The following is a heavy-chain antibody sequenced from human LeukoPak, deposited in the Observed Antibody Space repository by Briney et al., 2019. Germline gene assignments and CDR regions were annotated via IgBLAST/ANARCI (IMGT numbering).Heavy chain of an antibody. Sequence: PSETLSLTCAVYGGSFSGYYWSWIRQPPGKGLEWIGEINHSGSTNYNPSLKSRVTISVDTSKNQFSLKLSSVTAADTAVYYCARGDGDSPTYYYYYYMDVWGKGTTVTVSS. CDR2: INHSGST. J-gene: IGHJ6*03. CDR1: GGSFSGYY. V-gene: IGHV4-34*01. CDR3: ARGDGDSPTYYYYYYMDV. D-gene: IGHD3-10*01.